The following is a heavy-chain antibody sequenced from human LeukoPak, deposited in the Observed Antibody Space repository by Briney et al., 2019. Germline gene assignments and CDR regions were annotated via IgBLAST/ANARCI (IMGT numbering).Heavy chain of an antibody. V-gene: IGHV3-64*01. CDR1: GFTFSSYA. CDR3: ARGGVGATIDY. Sequence: GGSLRLSCAASGFTFSSYAMHWVRQAPGKGLEYVSAISSNGGSTYYANSVKGRFTISRDNSKNTLYLQMGSLRAEDMAVYYCARGGVGATIDYWGQGTLVTVSS. D-gene: IGHD1-26*01. J-gene: IGHJ4*02. CDR2: ISSNGGST.